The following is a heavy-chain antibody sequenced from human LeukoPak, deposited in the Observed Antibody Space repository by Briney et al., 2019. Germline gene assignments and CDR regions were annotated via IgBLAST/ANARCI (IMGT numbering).Heavy chain of an antibody. J-gene: IGHJ4*02. CDR3: AKAGGGGYYDSSGYLPFPFDY. CDR2: ISYDGSNK. V-gene: IGHV3-30*18. CDR1: GFTFSSYG. Sequence: PGGSLRLSCAASGFTFSSYGMHWVRQAPGKGLEWVAVISYDGSNKYYADSVKGRFTISRDNSKNTLYLQMNSLRAEDTAVYYCAKAGGGGYYDSSGYLPFPFDYWGQGTLVTVSS. D-gene: IGHD3-22*01.